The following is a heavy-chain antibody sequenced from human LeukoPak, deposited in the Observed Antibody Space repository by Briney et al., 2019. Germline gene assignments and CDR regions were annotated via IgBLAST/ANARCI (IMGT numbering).Heavy chain of an antibody. CDR1: GGSIRSSSYY. Sequence: PSQTLSLTCSLTGGSIRSSSYYWGWIRQPPGKGLEWIGSTFSTGSAYYNPSLTNRITISVDTSNNQFSLKLTSVTAAGTAIYYCGRLCIVQASLSSVFGFELWGQGILVTVS. CDR3: GRLCIVQASLSSVFGFEL. J-gene: IGHJ4*03. V-gene: IGHV4-39*01. D-gene: IGHD2/OR15-2a*01. CDR2: TFSTGSA.